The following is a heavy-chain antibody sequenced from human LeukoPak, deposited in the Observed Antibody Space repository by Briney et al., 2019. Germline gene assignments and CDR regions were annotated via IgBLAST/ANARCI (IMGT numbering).Heavy chain of an antibody. V-gene: IGHV3-23*01. D-gene: IGHD2-2*01. CDR3: AASLPNIVVVPATKGPFGY. J-gene: IGHJ4*02. CDR2: TVGGGDGT. CDR1: GFTFSSTS. Sequence: GGSLRLSCAASGFTFSSTSMSWVRQAPGKGLEWVAVTVGGGDGTYYADSVKGRFTISRDNSNNTLYLQMNSLRAEDTAVYYCAASLPNIVVVPATKGPFGYWSQGTLVTVSS.